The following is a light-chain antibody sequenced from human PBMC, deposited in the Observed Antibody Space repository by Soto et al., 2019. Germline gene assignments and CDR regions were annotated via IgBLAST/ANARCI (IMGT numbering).Light chain of an antibody. Sequence: QSALTQPASVSGSPGQSITISCTGTSRDVGNYKYVSWYQQDPGKAPKLIIYEVSNRPSGVSSRFSGSKSDNTASLTISGLQAEDEADYYCCSSTTTSTLYVFGAGTKVTVL. J-gene: IGLJ1*01. V-gene: IGLV2-14*01. CDR2: EVS. CDR3: CSSTTTSTLYV. CDR1: SRDVGNYKY.